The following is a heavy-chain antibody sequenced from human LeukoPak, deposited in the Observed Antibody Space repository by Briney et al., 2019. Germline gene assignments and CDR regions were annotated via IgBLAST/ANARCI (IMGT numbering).Heavy chain of an antibody. Sequence: PGGSLRLSCAASGFTFSSYGMHWVRQAPGKELEWVAVIWYDGSNKYYADSVKGRFTISRDNSKNTLYLQMNSLRAEDTAVYYCARVLYSSGWYDWFDPWGQGTLVTVSS. V-gene: IGHV3-33*01. CDR1: GFTFSSYG. J-gene: IGHJ5*02. CDR3: ARVLYSSGWYDWFDP. CDR2: IWYDGSNK. D-gene: IGHD6-19*01.